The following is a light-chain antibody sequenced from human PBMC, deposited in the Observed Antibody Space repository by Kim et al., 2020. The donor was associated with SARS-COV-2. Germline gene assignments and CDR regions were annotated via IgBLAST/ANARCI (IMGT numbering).Light chain of an antibody. Sequence: QSALTQPASMSGSPGQPITISCTGTNSDIGGHNSASWYQQYPGTAPKLLIYDVTRRASGISNRFSGSKSGTTASLTITGLQTEDEADYYCSSYTTSTTWVFGGGTQLTVL. V-gene: IGLV2-14*03. CDR1: NSDIGGHNS. CDR2: DVT. CDR3: SSYTTSTTWV. J-gene: IGLJ3*02.